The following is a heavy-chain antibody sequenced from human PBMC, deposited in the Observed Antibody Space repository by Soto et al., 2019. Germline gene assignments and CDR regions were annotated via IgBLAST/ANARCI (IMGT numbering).Heavy chain of an antibody. D-gene: IGHD3-9*01. CDR2: IYYSGST. Sequence: SETLSLTCTVPGGSISSYYWSWIRQPPGKGLEWIGYIYYSGSTNYNPSLKSRVTKSVDTSKNQFSLKLSSVTAADTAVYYWERGLTIDEIWGQGTMVTVSS. CDR3: ERGLTIDEI. V-gene: IGHV4-59*01. CDR1: GGSISSYY. J-gene: IGHJ3*02.